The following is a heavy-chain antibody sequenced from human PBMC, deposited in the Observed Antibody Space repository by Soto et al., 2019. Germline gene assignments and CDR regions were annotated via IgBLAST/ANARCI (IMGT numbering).Heavy chain of an antibody. V-gene: IGHV3-7*01. J-gene: IGHJ4*02. Sequence: EVQLVESGGGLVQPGGSLRLSCAASGFTFSSYWMSWVRQAAGKGLEWVANIKQDGSEKYYVDSVKGRFTISRDNAKNSLYLQMNSLRAEDTAVYYCARDISAYGDYGAYFDYWGQGTLVTVSS. D-gene: IGHD4-17*01. CDR3: ARDISAYGDYGAYFDY. CDR2: IKQDGSEK. CDR1: GFTFSSYW.